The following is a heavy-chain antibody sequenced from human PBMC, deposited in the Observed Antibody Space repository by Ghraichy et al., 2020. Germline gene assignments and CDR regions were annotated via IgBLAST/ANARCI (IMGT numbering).Heavy chain of an antibody. Sequence: SETLSLTCTVSGGSISSSSYYWGWIRQPPGKGLEWIGSIYYSGSTYYNPSLKSRVTISVDTSKNQFSLKLSSVTAADTAVYYCARHQSITGTTRLFWFDPWGQGTLVTVSS. CDR2: IYYSGST. CDR3: ARHQSITGTTRLFWFDP. J-gene: IGHJ5*02. V-gene: IGHV4-39*01. D-gene: IGHD1-20*01. CDR1: GGSISSSSYY.